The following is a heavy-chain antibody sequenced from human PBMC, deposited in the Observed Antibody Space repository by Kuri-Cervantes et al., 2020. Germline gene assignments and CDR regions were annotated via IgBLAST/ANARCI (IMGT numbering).Heavy chain of an antibody. Sequence: GSLRLSCTVSGYSISSGYYWGWIRQPPGKGLEWIGSMYYSGTTYYNPSLKSRVTISIDTSKNQFSLKLSSVTAADTAVYYCASLWLKTYYFDYWGQGTLVTVSS. CDR2: MYYSGTT. CDR1: GYSISSGYY. J-gene: IGHJ4*02. D-gene: IGHD5-18*01. CDR3: ASLWLKTYYFDY. V-gene: IGHV4-38-2*02.